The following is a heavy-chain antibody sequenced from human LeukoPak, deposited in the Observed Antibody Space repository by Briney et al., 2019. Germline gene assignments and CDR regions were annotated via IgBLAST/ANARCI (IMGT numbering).Heavy chain of an antibody. J-gene: IGHJ5*02. Sequence: SETLSLTCIVSGGSISSYYWSWIRQPPGKGLEWIGYIYYSGSTNYNPSLKSRVTISVDTSKNQFSLKLSSVTAADTAVYYCARMVRGYTDWFDPWGQGTLVTVSS. V-gene: IGHV4-59*01. CDR3: ARMVRGYTDWFDP. D-gene: IGHD3-10*01. CDR2: IYYSGST. CDR1: GGSISSYY.